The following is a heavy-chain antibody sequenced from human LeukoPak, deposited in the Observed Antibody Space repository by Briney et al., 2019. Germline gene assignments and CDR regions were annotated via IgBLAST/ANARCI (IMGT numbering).Heavy chain of an antibody. CDR1: GFTFSSYA. V-gene: IGHV3-23*01. CDR3: ANLMVRRVPFDY. J-gene: IGHJ4*02. CDR2: ISGSGGST. Sequence: GGSLRLSCAASGFTFSSYAMSWVRQAPGKGLEWVSGISGSGGSTYCADSVKGRFTISRDNSENTLYLQMNSLTAEDTAVYYCANLMVRRVPFDYWGQGTLVTVSS. D-gene: IGHD3-10*01.